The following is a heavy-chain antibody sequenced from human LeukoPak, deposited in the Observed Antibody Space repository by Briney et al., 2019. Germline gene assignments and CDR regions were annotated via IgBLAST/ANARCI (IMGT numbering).Heavy chain of an antibody. D-gene: IGHD3-22*01. CDR2: MNPNSGNT. J-gene: IGHJ3*02. CDR3: ARGRDISGYYHDGRRAFDI. CDR1: GYTFTNYD. V-gene: IGHV1-8*01. Sequence: GASVKVSCKASGYTFTNYDMNWVRQATGQGLEWMGWMNPNSGNTAYAQKFQGRVTMTGNTSISTAYMELSSLRSEDTAVYYCARGRDISGYYHDGRRAFDIWGQGTMVTVSS.